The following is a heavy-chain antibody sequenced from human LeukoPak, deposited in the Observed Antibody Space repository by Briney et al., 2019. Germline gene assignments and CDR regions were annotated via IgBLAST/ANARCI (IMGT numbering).Heavy chain of an antibody. CDR1: GGTFSSYA. D-gene: IGHD5-24*01. CDR2: IIPIFGTA. J-gene: IGHJ4*02. V-gene: IGHV1-69*01. CDR3: ARDLLRLQYNYFDY. Sequence: SVKVSCKASGGTFSSYAISWVRQAPGQGLEWMGGIIPIFGTANYAQKFQGRVTITADESTSTAYMELSSLRSEDTAMYYCARDLLRLQYNYFDYWGQGTLVTVSS.